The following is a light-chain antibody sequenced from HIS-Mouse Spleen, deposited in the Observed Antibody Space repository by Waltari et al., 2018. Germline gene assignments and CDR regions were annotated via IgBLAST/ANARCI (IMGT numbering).Light chain of an antibody. Sequence: SYELTQPPSVSVSPGQTARITCSGDALPKKYAYWYQQKSGQAPVLVIYEDSKRPSGIPGRFGGSRSGTMATLTISGAQVEDEADYYWYSTDSSGNQRVFGGGTKLTVL. J-gene: IGLJ2*01. CDR3: YSTDSSGNQRV. V-gene: IGLV3-10*01. CDR2: EDS. CDR1: ALPKKY.